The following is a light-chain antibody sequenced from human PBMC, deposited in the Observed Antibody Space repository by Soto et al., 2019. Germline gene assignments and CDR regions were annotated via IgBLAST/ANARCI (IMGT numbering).Light chain of an antibody. CDR1: QSINSW. J-gene: IGKJ1*01. CDR3: QQYNSFWT. CDR2: DAS. Sequence: DIQMTQSPSTLSASVGDRVTITCRASQSINSWLAWYQQKPGKAPKLLIYDASNLESGVPSRFSGSGSGTEFTLTISSLQPVDFATYYCQQYNSFWTFGHGTKVEIK. V-gene: IGKV1-5*01.